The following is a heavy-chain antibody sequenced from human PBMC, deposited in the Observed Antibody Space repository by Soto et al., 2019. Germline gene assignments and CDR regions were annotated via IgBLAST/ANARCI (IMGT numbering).Heavy chain of an antibody. D-gene: IGHD6-13*01. CDR2: IIPIFGTA. V-gene: IGHV1-69*13. Sequence: GASVKVSCKASGGTFSSYAISWVRQAPGQGLEWMGGIIPIFGTANYAQKFQGRVTITADESTSTAYMELSSLRSEDTAVYYCARDSSSWYWFDPWGQGTLVTVSS. CDR3: ARDSSSWYWFDP. J-gene: IGHJ5*02. CDR1: GGTFSSYA.